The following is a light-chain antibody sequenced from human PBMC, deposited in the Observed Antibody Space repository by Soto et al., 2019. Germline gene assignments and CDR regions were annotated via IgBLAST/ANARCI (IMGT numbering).Light chain of an antibody. Sequence: QPVLTQPPSVSEAPRQRVTISCSGSSSNIGNNAVNWYQQLPGKAPKLLIYYDDLLPSGVSDRFSGSKSGTSASLAISGLQSEDEADYYCAAWDDSLNGPGVVFGGGTKVTVL. CDR1: SSNIGNNA. CDR2: YDD. V-gene: IGLV1-36*01. J-gene: IGLJ2*01. CDR3: AAWDDSLNGPGVV.